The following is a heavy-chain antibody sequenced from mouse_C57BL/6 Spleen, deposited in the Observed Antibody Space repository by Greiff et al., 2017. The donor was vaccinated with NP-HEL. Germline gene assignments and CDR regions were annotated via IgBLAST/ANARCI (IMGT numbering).Heavy chain of an antibody. Sequence: EVNVVESGGGLVKPGGSLKLSCAASGFTFSSYAMSWVRQTPEKRLEWVATISDGGSYTYYPDNVKGRFTISRDNAKNNLYLQMSHLKSEDTAMYYCARVGEGDYFDYWGQGTTLTVSS. J-gene: IGHJ2*01. D-gene: IGHD4-1*01. CDR3: ARVGEGDYFDY. CDR1: GFTFSSYA. CDR2: ISDGGSYT. V-gene: IGHV5-4*03.